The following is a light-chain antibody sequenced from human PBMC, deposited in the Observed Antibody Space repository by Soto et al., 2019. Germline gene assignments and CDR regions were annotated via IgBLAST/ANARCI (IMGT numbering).Light chain of an antibody. Sequence: EIVLTQSPGTLSLSPGERATLSCRASQSVSSNYLAWYQQRPGQAPRLRIYGESSRATGIPDRFSGSGSGTDFTLTISRLEPEDFAVYYCQKYGSSPPTYTFGQGTKLEIK. J-gene: IGKJ2*01. CDR3: QKYGSSPPTYT. CDR1: QSVSSNY. CDR2: GES. V-gene: IGKV3-20*01.